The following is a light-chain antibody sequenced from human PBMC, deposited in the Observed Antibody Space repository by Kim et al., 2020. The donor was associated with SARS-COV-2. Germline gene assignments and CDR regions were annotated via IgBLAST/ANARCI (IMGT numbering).Light chain of an antibody. V-gene: IGKV4-1*01. CDR1: LSIIYNSNNKNY. Sequence: ATTNCKSSLSIIYNSNNKNYLAWYQQKPGQPPKLLIYWASTRESGVPDRFSGSGSGTDFPLTISSLQAEDVAVYYCHQYYDTPGTFGQGTKVDIK. J-gene: IGKJ1*01. CDR3: HQYYDTPGT. CDR2: WAS.